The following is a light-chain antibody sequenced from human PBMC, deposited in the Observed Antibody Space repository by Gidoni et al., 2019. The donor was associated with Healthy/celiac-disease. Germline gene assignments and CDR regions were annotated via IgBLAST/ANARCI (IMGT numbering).Light chain of an antibody. CDR2: GAS. CDR3: QQYNNWPPIT. Sequence: EIVLTQSPATLSVSPGERATLSCRASPSVSSNLAWYQQKPGQAPRLLIYGASTRATGSPARFSGSGSGTEFTLTISSLQSEDFAVYYCQQYNNWPPITFGQXTRLEIK. V-gene: IGKV3-15*01. J-gene: IGKJ5*01. CDR1: PSVSSN.